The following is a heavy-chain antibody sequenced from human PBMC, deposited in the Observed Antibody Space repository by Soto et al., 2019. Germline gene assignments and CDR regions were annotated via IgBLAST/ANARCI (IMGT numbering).Heavy chain of an antibody. CDR2: ISTSTSTI. J-gene: IGHJ4*02. CDR3: ASGGNTYNPEAALEY. CDR1: GFTFSHYN. Sequence: EVQLVESGGGLVQPGGSLSLSCAASGFTFSHYNMNWVRQAPGKGLEWVSYISTSTSTIYYADSVKGRFTISRDNAKNSLSLQMNSLRDEDTAIYYCASGGNTYNPEAALEYWGQGALVTVSS. D-gene: IGHD5-18*01. V-gene: IGHV3-48*02.